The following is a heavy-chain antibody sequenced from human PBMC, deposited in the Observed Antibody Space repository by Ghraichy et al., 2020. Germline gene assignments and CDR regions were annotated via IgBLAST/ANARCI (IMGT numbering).Heavy chain of an antibody. J-gene: IGHJ4*02. V-gene: IGHV3-7*01. CDR3: ARRGSSSWYFDY. Sequence: GGSLRLSCAASGFTFSSYWMNWVRQAPGKGLEWVANIKQNGSATYYVDSVKGRFTISRDNAKNSLYLQMNSLRAEDTAVYYCARRGSSSWYFDYWGQGTLVTVSS. CDR2: IKQNGSAT. CDR1: GFTFSSYW. D-gene: IGHD6-13*01.